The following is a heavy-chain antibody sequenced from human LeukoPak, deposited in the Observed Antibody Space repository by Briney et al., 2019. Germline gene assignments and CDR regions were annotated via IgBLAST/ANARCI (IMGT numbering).Heavy chain of an antibody. J-gene: IGHJ3*02. D-gene: IGHD3-10*01. Sequence: SETLSLTCTVSGGSIRSYYWGWIRQPPGKGLEWIGYIHYSESAKYNPSLKSRVTMSVDTSKNQFSLKLSSVTAADTAVYYCASRSGSFSDALDIWGQGTLVTVSS. CDR3: ASRSGSFSDALDI. CDR1: GGSIRSYY. V-gene: IGHV4-59*08. CDR2: IHYSESA.